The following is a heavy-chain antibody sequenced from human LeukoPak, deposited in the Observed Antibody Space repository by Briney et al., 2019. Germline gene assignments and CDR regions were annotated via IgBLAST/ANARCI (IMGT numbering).Heavy chain of an antibody. CDR1: GFTFSGSA. CDR3: TSLHTVPLYYYYYYMDV. CDR2: IRSKANSYAT. D-gene: IGHD2-2*01. Sequence: GGSLRLSCAASGFTFSGSAMHWVRQASGKGLEWVCRIRSKANSYATAYAASVKGRFTISRDDSKNTAYLQMNSLKTEDTAVYYCTSLHTVPLYYYYYYMDVWGKGTTVTVSS. J-gene: IGHJ6*03. V-gene: IGHV3-73*01.